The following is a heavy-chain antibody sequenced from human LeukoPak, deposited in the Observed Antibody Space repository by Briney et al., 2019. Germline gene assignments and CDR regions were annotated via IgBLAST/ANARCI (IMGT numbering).Heavy chain of an antibody. CDR3: AREGYMFGFDP. Sequence: SVKVSCKASGGTFSSYAISWVRHAPGQGLEWMGEIIPIFGTANYAQKFQGRVTITADKSTSTAYMELSSLRSEDTAVYYCAREGYMFGFDPWGQGTLVTVSS. D-gene: IGHD6-13*01. V-gene: IGHV1-69*06. CDR1: GGTFSSYA. CDR2: IIPIFGTA. J-gene: IGHJ5*02.